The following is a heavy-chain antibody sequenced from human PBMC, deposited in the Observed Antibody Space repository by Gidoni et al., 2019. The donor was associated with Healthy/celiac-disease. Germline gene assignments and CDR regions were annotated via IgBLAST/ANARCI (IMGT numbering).Heavy chain of an antibody. CDR2: IIHIFGTA. CDR3: ASGYYDSSGYSNDAFDI. V-gene: IGHV1-69*19. J-gene: IGHJ3*02. Sequence: QVPLVQPGAAVKMPGSSVKVSCKASGGTFSRYAISWVRQAPGQGLEWMGGIIHIFGTANYAQKFQGRVTITADESTSTAYMELSSLRSEDTAVYYCASGYYDSSGYSNDAFDIWGQGTMVTVSS. CDR1: GGTFSRYA. D-gene: IGHD3-22*01.